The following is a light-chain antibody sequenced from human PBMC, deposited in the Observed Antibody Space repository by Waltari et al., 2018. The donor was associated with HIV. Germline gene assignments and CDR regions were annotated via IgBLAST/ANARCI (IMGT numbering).Light chain of an antibody. Sequence: QSALTQPASVSGSPGQSITISCTGTSSNIGTYNLVSWHQQHPGKAPKTLIYEVSQRPAGVSNLFSGSKSGNTASLTISGLQAEDEADYYCCSYAGSSTLVFGGGTKVTVL. CDR3: CSYAGSSTLV. V-gene: IGLV2-23*02. J-gene: IGLJ3*02. CDR1: SSNIGTYNL. CDR2: EVS.